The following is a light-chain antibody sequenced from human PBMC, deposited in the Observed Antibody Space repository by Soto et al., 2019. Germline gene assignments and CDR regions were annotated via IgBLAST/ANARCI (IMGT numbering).Light chain of an antibody. Sequence: EIVLTQSPGTLSLSPGERATLSCRASQSVSSSYLAWCQQKPGQAPRLLIYAASSRATGIPDRFSGSGSGTDFTLTISRLEPEDFAVYYCQQYGSSQFTFGPGTKVDIK. CDR1: QSVSSSY. J-gene: IGKJ3*01. CDR3: QQYGSSQFT. CDR2: AAS. V-gene: IGKV3-20*01.